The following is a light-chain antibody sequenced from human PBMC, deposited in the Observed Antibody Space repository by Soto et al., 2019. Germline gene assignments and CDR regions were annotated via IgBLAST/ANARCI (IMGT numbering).Light chain of an antibody. CDR1: QSISTY. Sequence: DIQMTQSPSSLSTFVGDRVTITCRASQSISTYLNWFQQKPGKAPKLLIYAASSLQSGVPSRFSGSGSGAEFTLTSSSLQPDDFATYYCQHYNSYSEAFGQGTKVDI. V-gene: IGKV1-16*01. CDR2: AAS. J-gene: IGKJ1*01. CDR3: QHYNSYSEA.